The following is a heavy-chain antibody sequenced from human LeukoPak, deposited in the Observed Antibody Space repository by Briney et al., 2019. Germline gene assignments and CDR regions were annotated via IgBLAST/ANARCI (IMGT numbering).Heavy chain of an antibody. CDR1: GDSVSSNSAV. J-gene: IGHJ3*02. D-gene: IGHD2-15*01. Sequence: SQTLSLTCAISGDSVSSNSAVWNWIRQSPSRGLEWLGRTYYRSKWYNDYAVSVKSRITIKPDTSKDQFSLQLNSATPEDTAVYYCARLGLGGAFDIWGQGTMVTVSS. CDR3: ARLGLGGAFDI. CDR2: TYYRSKWYN. V-gene: IGHV6-1*01.